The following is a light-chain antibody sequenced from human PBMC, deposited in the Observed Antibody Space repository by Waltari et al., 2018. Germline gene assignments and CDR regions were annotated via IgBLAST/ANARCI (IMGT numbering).Light chain of an antibody. Sequence: SYELTQPPSVSVSPGQTARITCSGDALPTQYAYWYQQKPGQAPVLVIYKDSERPSGTPERFSGSSSGTTVTLTISGVQAEDEADYYCQSADSSGTLNVFGSGTKVTVL. V-gene: IGLV3-25*03. J-gene: IGLJ6*01. CDR2: KDS. CDR3: QSADSSGTLNV. CDR1: ALPTQY.